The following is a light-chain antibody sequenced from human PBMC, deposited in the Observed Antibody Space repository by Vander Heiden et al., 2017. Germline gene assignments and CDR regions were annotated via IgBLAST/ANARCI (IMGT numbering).Light chain of an antibody. V-gene: IGKV1-5*03. CDR2: KAS. Sequence: DIQMTQSPSTLSASVGDRVTITCLPSQSISSWLAWYQQKPGKAPKLLIYKASSLESGVPSRFSGSGSGTEFTLTISSLQPDDFATYYCQQYNSYSGTFGQGTKVEIK. CDR1: QSISSW. CDR3: QQYNSYSGT. J-gene: IGKJ1*01.